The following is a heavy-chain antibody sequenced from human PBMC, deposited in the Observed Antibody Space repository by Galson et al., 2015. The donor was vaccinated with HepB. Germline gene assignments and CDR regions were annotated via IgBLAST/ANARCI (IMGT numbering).Heavy chain of an antibody. CDR2: ISYDGSNK. V-gene: IGHV3-30*08. D-gene: IGHD3-10*01. CDR3: ARQAGTYYYFDY. CDR1: AFTFRNYT. Sequence: SLRLSCADSAFTFRNYTLHWVRQAPGKGLEWVAVISYDGSNKYYADSVKGRFTISRDNSKNTLYLQMNSLRAEDTALYYCARQAGTYYYFDYWGQGTLVTVSS. J-gene: IGHJ4*02.